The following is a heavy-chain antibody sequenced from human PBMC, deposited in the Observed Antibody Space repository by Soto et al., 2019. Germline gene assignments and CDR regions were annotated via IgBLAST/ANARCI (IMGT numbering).Heavy chain of an antibody. D-gene: IGHD2-2*01. CDR2: IYPGDSDT. CDR1: GYTFTDYW. V-gene: IGHV5-51*01. J-gene: IGHJ6*02. CDR3: ARHTSNFRYYYYAMDV. Sequence: LXEPLKISCKGSGYTFTDYWIGWVRQLPGKGLEWMGIIYPGDSDTRYSPSFQGHVTITVDKSTSTAYLQWNTLKASDTAMYYCARHTSNFRYYYYAMDVWGQGTTVTVSS.